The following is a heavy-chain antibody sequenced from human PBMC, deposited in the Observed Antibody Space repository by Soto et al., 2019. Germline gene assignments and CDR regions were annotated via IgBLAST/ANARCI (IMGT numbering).Heavy chain of an antibody. V-gene: IGHV1-3*01. D-gene: IGHD1-26*01. CDR1: GYTFTSYA. CDR3: ARDDSGFSGSHYIDYFNY. Sequence: ASVKVSCKASGYTFTSYAMHWVRQAPGQRLEWMGWINAGNGNTKYSQNFQGRVTFTRDTSAGTVYMQLSSLTSEDTAVYYCARDDSGFSGSHYIDYFNYWGQGALVTVSS. J-gene: IGHJ4*02. CDR2: INAGNGNT.